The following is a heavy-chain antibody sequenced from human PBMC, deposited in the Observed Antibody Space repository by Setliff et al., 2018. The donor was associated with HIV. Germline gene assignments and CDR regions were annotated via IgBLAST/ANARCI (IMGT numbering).Heavy chain of an antibody. CDR3: AKHECSGGCYYYMNV. D-gene: IGHD2-15*01. CDR2: ISGSNSRT. J-gene: IGHJ6*03. V-gene: IGHV3-23*01. Sequence: GGSLRLSCTAPGFNFMFFAMSWVRQAPGKGLEWVSGISGSNSRTDYVDSVKGRFTISRDKSKNTLYLQLNSLRAEDTAVYYCAKHECSGGCYYYMNVWGKGIMVTVSS. CDR1: GFNFMFFA.